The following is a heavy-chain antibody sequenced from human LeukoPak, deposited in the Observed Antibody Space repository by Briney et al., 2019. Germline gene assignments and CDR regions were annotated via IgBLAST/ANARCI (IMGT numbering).Heavy chain of an antibody. V-gene: IGHV3-21*01. CDR1: GFTLSSYS. CDR3: ARGRITMVRGVTDFDY. J-gene: IGHJ4*02. D-gene: IGHD3-10*01. CDR2: ISSSSSYI. Sequence: GSLRLSCAASGFTLSSYSMNLVRQAPGKGLEVVSSISSSSSYIYQADSVKGRFTISRDNAKNSLYLQMNRLRAEDTAVYYCARGRITMVRGVTDFDYWGQGTLVTVSS.